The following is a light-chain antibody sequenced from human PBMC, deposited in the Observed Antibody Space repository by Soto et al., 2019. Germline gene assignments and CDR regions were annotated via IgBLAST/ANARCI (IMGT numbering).Light chain of an antibody. Sequence: EIVLTQSPGTLSLSPGERATLSCRASQSVSSSSLAWYQQKPGQAPRLLIYGASSRAPGIPDRFSGSGSGTDFTLNTSRLETEDFAVYYCQEYGSSRAFGGGTKVEI. V-gene: IGKV3-20*01. J-gene: IGKJ4*01. CDR1: QSVSSSS. CDR2: GAS. CDR3: QEYGSSRA.